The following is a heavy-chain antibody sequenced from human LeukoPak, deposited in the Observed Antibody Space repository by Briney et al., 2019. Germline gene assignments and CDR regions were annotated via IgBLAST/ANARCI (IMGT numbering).Heavy chain of an antibody. D-gene: IGHD3-3*01. J-gene: IGHJ4*02. V-gene: IGHV3-7*01. CDR3: AGWSN. CDR1: GFALSTYW. Sequence: PGGSLRLSCAASGFALSTYWVSWVRQAPGKGPEWVANINQDGSEKYYVDSVKGRFTISRDNAQNSLYLQMNSLRAEDTAVYYCAGWSNWGQGTLVTVSS. CDR2: INQDGSEK.